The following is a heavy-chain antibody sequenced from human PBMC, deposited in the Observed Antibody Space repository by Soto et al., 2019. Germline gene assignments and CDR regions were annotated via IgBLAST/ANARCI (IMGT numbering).Heavy chain of an antibody. CDR1: GFTFSNYG. V-gene: IGHV3-30*18. J-gene: IGHJ4*02. D-gene: IGHD4-17*01. CDR3: AKDHLTTTVTTVGY. Sequence: QVQLVESGGGVVQPGRSLRLSCAASGFTFSNYGMHWVRQAPGKGLEWVAVISYHGSDKYYAASVKGRFTISSDNSKNTLYLQMDSLRAEVTAVHYCAKDHLTTTVTTVGYWGQGTLVTVSS. CDR2: ISYHGSDK.